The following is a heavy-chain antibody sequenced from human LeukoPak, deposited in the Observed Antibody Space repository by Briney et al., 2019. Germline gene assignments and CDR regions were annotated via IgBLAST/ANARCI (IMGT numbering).Heavy chain of an antibody. CDR3: ARGAGSSWFYR. CDR1: GFTFSSNN. J-gene: IGHJ5*02. D-gene: IGHD4/OR15-4a*01. V-gene: IGHV3-48*02. Sequence: GGSLRLSCADSGFTFSSNNMSWVRQAPGKGLEWVSFISDSGHVIRYADSVKGRFTISRDNAKNSLFLQMNSLRDEDTAVYYCARGAGSSWFYRWGQGTLVTVPS. CDR2: ISDSGHVI.